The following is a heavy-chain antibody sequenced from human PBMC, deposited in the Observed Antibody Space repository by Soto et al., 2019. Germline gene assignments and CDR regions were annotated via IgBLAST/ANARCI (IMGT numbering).Heavy chain of an antibody. V-gene: IGHV3-23*01. CDR1: GFTFSSYA. D-gene: IGHD2-8*01. CDR2: ISGSGGST. CDR3: AKDPYCTNGVCYTSVPRIPEGNI. Sequence: GGSLRLSCAASGFTFSSYAMSWVRQAPGKGLEWVSAISGSGGSTYYADSVKGRFTISRDNSKNTLYLQMNSLRAEDTAVYYCAKDPYCTNGVCYTSVPRIPEGNIWGQGTTVTSP. J-gene: IGHJ6*02.